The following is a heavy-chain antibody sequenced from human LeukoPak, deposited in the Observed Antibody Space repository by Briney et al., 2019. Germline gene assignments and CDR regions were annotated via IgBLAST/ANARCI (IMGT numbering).Heavy chain of an antibody. CDR3: ARGANYGDYGLDAFDV. CDR1: GGSFSGYY. Sequence: SETLSLTCAVYGGSFSGYYWSWIRQPPGEGLEWIGYINYSGSTTYNPSLRSRVTMSVDTSKNQFSLKLTSVTAADTAVYHCARGANYGDYGLDAFDVWGQGTMVTVSS. CDR2: INYSGST. D-gene: IGHD4-17*01. V-gene: IGHV4-59*01. J-gene: IGHJ3*01.